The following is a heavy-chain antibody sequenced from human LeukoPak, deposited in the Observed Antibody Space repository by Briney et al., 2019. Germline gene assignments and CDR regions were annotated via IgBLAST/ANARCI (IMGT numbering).Heavy chain of an antibody. CDR2: IKQDGSEK. D-gene: IGHD1/OR15-1a*01. CDR3: ARNKGFDY. J-gene: IGHJ4*02. V-gene: IGHV3-7*01. Sequence: GGSLRLSCAASGFTFSNYWMSWVRQAPGKGLEWVANIKQDGSEKYYVDSVKGRFTISRDKDKNSLYLQMNSLRAEDTAVYYCARNKGFDYWGQGTLVTVSS. CDR1: GFTFSNYW.